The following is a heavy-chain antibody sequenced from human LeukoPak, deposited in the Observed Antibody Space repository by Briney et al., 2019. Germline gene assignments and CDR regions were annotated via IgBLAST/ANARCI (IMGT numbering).Heavy chain of an antibody. J-gene: IGHJ3*02. CDR2: INPNSGGT. CDR1: GYTFTGYY. V-gene: IGHV1-2*02. Sequence: ASVKVSCKASGYTFTGYYMHWVRQAPGQGLEWMGWINPNSGGTNYAQKFQGRVTMTRDTSISTAYMGLSRLRSDDTAVYYCARGPRITIFGVVDPGDAFDIWGQGTMVTVSS. CDR3: ARGPRITIFGVVDPGDAFDI. D-gene: IGHD3-3*01.